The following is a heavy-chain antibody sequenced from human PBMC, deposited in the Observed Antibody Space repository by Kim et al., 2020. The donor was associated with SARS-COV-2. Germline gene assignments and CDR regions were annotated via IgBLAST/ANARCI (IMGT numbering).Heavy chain of an antibody. CDR2: IYPGDSDT. D-gene: IGHD2-15*01. V-gene: IGHV5-51*01. CDR3: ARWLYCSGGSCYDAFDI. Sequence: GESLKISCKGSGYSFTSYWIGWVRQMPGKGLEWMGIIYPGDSDTRYSPSFQGQVTISADKSISTAYLQWSSLKASDTAMYYCARWLYCSGGSCYDAFDIWGQGTMVTVSS. CDR1: GYSFTSYW. J-gene: IGHJ3*02.